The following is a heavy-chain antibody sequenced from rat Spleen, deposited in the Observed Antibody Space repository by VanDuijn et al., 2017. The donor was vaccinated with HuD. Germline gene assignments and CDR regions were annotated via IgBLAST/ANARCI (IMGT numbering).Heavy chain of an antibody. CDR3: ARHGGFDY. CDR1: GFAFSNYY. V-gene: IGHV5-25*01. D-gene: IGHD4-3*01. J-gene: IGHJ2*01. Sequence: EVQLVESGGGLVQPGRSMKLSCAVSGFAFSNYYMAWVRQAPTKGLEWVASISTGGVNTYYRDSVKGRFTISRDNAKSTLYLQMDSLRSEDTATYYCARHGGFDYWGQGVMVTVSS. CDR2: ISTGGVNT.